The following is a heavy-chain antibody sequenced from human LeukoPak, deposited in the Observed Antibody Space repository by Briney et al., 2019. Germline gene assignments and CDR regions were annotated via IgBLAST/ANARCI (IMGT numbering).Heavy chain of an antibody. CDR3: AKDYGITMVRGVTPD. D-gene: IGHD3-10*01. V-gene: IGHV3-30*02. CDR1: AFTFSRYG. CDR2: IRYDGSKK. J-gene: IGHJ4*02. Sequence: SGGSLRLSCAASAFTFSRYGMHWVRQAPGKGLEWVTFIRYDGSKKYYADSVKGRFTISRDNSKNTLYLQMNSLRAEDTAVYYCAKDYGITMVRGVTPDWGQGTLVTVSS.